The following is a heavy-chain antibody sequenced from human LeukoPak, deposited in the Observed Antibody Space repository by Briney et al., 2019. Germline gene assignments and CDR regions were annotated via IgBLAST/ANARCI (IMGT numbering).Heavy chain of an antibody. J-gene: IGHJ6*02. D-gene: IGHD1-1*01. V-gene: IGHV1-24*01. CDR1: GYALTELS. CDR3: AVSLTTGGYYGMDV. Sequence: ASVNVSCKVSGYALTELSFHWVRQAPGKGLEWMGRFDPEDGETIYARKFQGRVTMTEDTSTDTAYMELSSLRSEDTAVYFCAVSLTTGGYYGMDVWGQGTTVTVSS. CDR2: FDPEDGET.